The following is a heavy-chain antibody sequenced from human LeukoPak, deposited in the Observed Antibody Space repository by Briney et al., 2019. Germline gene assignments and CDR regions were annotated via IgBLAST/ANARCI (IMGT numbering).Heavy chain of an antibody. CDR3: ATFGENRYFDF. V-gene: IGHV3-11*01. J-gene: IGHJ4*02. D-gene: IGHD3-10*01. CDR1: GFTFSDYY. CDR2: ISTSGTVI. Sequence: GGPLRLSCAASGFTFSDYYMSWIRQAPGKGLEWVSYISTSGTVIYYADSVKGRFTMSRDNANNSLSLHMNSLRAEDTAVYYCATFGENRYFDFWGLGALVTVSS.